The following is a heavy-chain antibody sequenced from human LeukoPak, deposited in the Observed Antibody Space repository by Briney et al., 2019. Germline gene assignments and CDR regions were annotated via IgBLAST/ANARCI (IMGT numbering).Heavy chain of an antibody. J-gene: IGHJ4*02. CDR3: AKRGVVIRVILVGFHKEAYYFDS. CDR1: GVTLSNYG. CDR2: ISDTGGKT. D-gene: IGHD3-22*01. V-gene: IGHV3-23*01. Sequence: GGSLRLSCAVSGVTLSNYGMSWVRQAPGKGGGWVGGISDTGGKTNYADSVRGGFTISRDNPKNTVYVKKDTLRAEHTAVYFCAKRGVVIRVILVGFHKEAYYFDSWGQGALVTVSS.